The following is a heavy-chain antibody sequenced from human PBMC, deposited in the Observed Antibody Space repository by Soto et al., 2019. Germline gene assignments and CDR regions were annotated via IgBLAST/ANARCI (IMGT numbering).Heavy chain of an antibody. V-gene: IGHV3-73*01. CDR1: GFTCSSSA. Sequence: EVQLVESGGGLVQPGGSLKLSCAASGFTCSSSAMHWVRQASGKGLEWVGRIRSKANSYATAYAASVKGRFTISRDDSKNTAYLQMNSLKTEDTAVYYCTALPYSSSSSFDYWGQGTLVTVSS. CDR3: TALPYSSSSSFDY. D-gene: IGHD6-6*01. J-gene: IGHJ4*02. CDR2: IRSKANSYAT.